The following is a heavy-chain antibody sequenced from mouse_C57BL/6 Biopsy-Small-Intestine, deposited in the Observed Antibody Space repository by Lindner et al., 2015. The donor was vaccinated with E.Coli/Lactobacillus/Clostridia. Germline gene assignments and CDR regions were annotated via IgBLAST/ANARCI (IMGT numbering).Heavy chain of an antibody. CDR2: INPSGDWT. D-gene: IGHD1-1*02. V-gene: IGHV1-59*01. Sequence: SVKVSCKASGHTFTSAHMHWVRQAPGQGLEWMGIINPSGDWTSYAQKLQGRLTLTRDTSTSTAYMELSSLTSEDTAVYYCARDRSVAAAGTWWFDPWGQGTLVTVSS. J-gene: IGHJ4*01. CDR1: GHTFTSAH. CDR3: ARDRSVAAAGTWWFDP.